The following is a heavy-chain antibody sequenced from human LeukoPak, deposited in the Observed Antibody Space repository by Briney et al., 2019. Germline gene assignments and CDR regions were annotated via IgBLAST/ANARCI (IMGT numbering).Heavy chain of an antibody. CDR1: GFSFSDHA. CDR2: ICGGVGVGST. CDR3: AKRTKYGIHALDY. D-gene: IGHD1-26*01. J-gene: IGHJ4*02. Sequence: GGSLRFSCTASGFSFSDHAMSWVRLAPGKGLEWVSAICGGVGVGSTYYGESVQVRFTISRDNSKSTLHLQMSSLRAEDTAVYYCAKRTKYGIHALDYWGQGTLVTVSS. V-gene: IGHV3-23*01.